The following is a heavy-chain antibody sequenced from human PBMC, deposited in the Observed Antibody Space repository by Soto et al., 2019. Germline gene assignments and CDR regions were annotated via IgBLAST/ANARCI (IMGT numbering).Heavy chain of an antibody. V-gene: IGHV4-30-4*01. D-gene: IGHD7-27*01. J-gene: IGHJ4*02. CDR3: ARGPSGDKVDS. CDR1: GGSISTVDYW. Sequence: QVQLQESGPGLVKPSQTLSLTCTVSGGSISTVDYWWSWIRQSPDMGLEWIGHIYDGGRTYNNPSLDGRVTMSVDTSKSQLTLTLSSVSAADAAVSYCARGPSGDKVDSWGQGTLVTVSS. CDR2: IYDGGRT.